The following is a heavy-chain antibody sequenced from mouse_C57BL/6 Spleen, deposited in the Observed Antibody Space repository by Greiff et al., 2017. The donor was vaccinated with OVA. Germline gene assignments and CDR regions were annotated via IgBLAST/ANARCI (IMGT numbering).Heavy chain of an antibody. D-gene: IGHD3-2*02. V-gene: IGHV3-6*01. Sequence: VQLQQSGPGLVKPSQSLSLTCSVTGYSITSGYYWNWIRQFPGNKLEWMGYISYDGSNNYNPSLKNRISITRDTSKNQFFLKLNSVTTEDTATYYCARDSSGFGWFAYWGQGTLVTVSA. CDR3: ARDSSGFGWFAY. CDR1: GYSITSGYY. CDR2: ISYDGSN. J-gene: IGHJ3*01.